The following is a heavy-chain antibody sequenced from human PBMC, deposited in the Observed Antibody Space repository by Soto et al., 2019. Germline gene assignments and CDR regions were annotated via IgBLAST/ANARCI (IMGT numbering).Heavy chain of an antibody. CDR2: INHSGST. J-gene: IGHJ6*03. D-gene: IGHD3-22*01. V-gene: IGHV4-34*01. Sequence: SETLSLTCAVYGGSFSGYYWSWIRQPPGKGLEWIGEINHSGSTNYNPSLKSRVTISVDTSKNQFSLKLSSVTAADTAVYYCARGRVVAVYYYYYYMDVWGKGTTVTVSS. CDR1: GGSFSGYY. CDR3: ARGRVVAVYYYYYYMDV.